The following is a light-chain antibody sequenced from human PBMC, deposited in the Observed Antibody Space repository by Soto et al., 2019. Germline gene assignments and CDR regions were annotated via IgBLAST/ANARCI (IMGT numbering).Light chain of an antibody. Sequence: QSVLTQPPSVSAAPGQKVTISCSGSSSNIGNNYVSWYQQLPRTAPKLLIYDDNKRPSGIPDRFSGSKSGTSATLGITGLQTGDEADYYCGTWNFSLSAVFGGGTKLTVL. V-gene: IGLV1-51*01. J-gene: IGLJ2*01. CDR3: GTWNFSLSAV. CDR2: DDN. CDR1: SSNIGNNY.